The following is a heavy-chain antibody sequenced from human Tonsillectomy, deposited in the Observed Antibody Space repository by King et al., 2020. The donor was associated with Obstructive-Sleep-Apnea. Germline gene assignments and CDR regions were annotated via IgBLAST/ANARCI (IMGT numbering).Heavy chain of an antibody. CDR2: INSDGSST. CDR3: ARGRRGSNWFDP. J-gene: IGHJ5*02. Sequence: VQLVESGGGLVQPGGSLRLSCAASGFTFSSYWMHWVRQAPGKGLVGVSRINSDGSSTSYADTVKGRFTISRDTAKNTLYLQMNSLRAEDTAVYYCARGRRGSNWFDPWGQGTLVTVSS. V-gene: IGHV3-74*01. CDR1: GFTFSSYW.